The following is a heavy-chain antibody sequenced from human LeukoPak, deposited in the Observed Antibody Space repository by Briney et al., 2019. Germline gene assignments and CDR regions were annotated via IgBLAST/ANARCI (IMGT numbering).Heavy chain of an antibody. J-gene: IGHJ4*02. CDR3: AREITVTSTTYFDY. D-gene: IGHD4-17*01. CDR1: GFPFSSFG. CDR2: IWYDGSDK. Sequence: QPGGSLRLSCAASGFPFSSFGTHWVRQAPGKGLEWVAVIWYDGSDKYYADSVKGRFTISRENSKNTLYLQMNSLRAEDTAVYYCAREITVTSTTYFDYWGQGTLVTVSS. V-gene: IGHV3-33*08.